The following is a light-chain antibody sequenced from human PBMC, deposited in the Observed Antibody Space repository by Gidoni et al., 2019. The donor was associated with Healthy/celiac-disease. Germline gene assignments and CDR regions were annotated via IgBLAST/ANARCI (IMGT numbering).Light chain of an antibody. CDR3: AAWDDSLSVV. J-gene: IGLJ2*01. V-gene: IGLV1-47*01. CDR2: RNN. Sequence: QSVLTQPPSASGTPGQRVTISCSGSSSNIVSNYVYWYQQLPGTAPKLLIYRNNQRPSGVPDRFSGSKSGTSASLAISVLRSEDEADYYCAAWDDSLSVVFGGGTKLTVL. CDR1: SSNIVSNY.